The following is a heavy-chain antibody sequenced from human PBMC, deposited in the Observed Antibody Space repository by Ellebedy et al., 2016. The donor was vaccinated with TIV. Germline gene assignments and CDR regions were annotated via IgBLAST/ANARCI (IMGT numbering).Heavy chain of an antibody. V-gene: IGHV1-18*01. D-gene: IGHD3-9*01. CDR2: ISAYNGNT. CDR1: GYTFTSYG. Sequence: ASVKVSCKASGYTFTSYGISWVRQAPGQGLEWMGWISAYNGNTNYAQKLQGRVTMTTDTSTSTAYMELRSLRSDDTAVYYCAVTYDILTGYYPHPPGYFDYWGQGTLVTVSS. J-gene: IGHJ4*02. CDR3: AVTYDILTGYYPHPPGYFDY.